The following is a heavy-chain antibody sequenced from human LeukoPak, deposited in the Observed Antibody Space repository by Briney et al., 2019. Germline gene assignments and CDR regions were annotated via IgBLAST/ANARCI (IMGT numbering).Heavy chain of an antibody. V-gene: IGHV3-30*02. D-gene: IGHD6-19*01. CDR1: GFTFSSYG. CDR3: ARILDSAWGELGY. CDR2: IRYDGSNK. J-gene: IGHJ4*02. Sequence: GGSLRLSCAASGFTFSSYGMHWVRQAPGKGLEWVTFIRYDGSNKYYTDSVKGRFTISRDNSKNTLYLQMNSLRAEDTAVYYCARILDSAWGELGYWGQGTLVTVSS.